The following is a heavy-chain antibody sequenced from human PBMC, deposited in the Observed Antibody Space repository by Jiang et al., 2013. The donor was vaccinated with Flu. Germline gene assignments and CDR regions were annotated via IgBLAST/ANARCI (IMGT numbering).Heavy chain of an antibody. CDR2: IYYSGST. CDR1: GGSISSSSYY. D-gene: IGHD3-9*01. V-gene: IGHV4-39*01. Sequence: LLKPSETLSLTCTVSGGSISSSSYYWGWIRQPPGKGLEWIGSIYYSGSTYYNPSLKSRVTISVDTSKNQFSLKLSSVTAADTAVYYRARHGYYDIFDTDYWGQGTLVTVSS. CDR3: ARHGYYDIFDTDY. J-gene: IGHJ4*02.